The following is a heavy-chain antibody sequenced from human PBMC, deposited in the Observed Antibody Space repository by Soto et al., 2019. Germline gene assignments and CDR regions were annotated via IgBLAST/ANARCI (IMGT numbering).Heavy chain of an antibody. CDR2: IYYSGSA. J-gene: IGHJ4*02. CDR3: ARWTYCGGDCYWLDF. V-gene: IGHV4-59*01. D-gene: IGHD2-21*02. CDR1: GGSISSYY. Sequence: PSETLSLTCTVSGGSISSYYWSWIRQPPGKGLEWIGYIYYSGSANYDPSLRSRVTISLNTSKNQFSLNLNSVTAADTAIYYCARWTYCGGDCYWLDFWGQGTLVTVSS.